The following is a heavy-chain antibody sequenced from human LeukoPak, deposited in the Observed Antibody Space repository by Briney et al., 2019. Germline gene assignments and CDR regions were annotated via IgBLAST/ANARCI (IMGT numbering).Heavy chain of an antibody. CDR1: LGSFSDYY. CDR3: ARVLRPFTIFGVVFKSIDYFDY. D-gene: IGHD3-3*01. V-gene: IGHV4-34*01. Sequence: SETLSLTCAVYLGSFSDYYWSWLRQPPGKGLEWIGEINHSGSTNYNPSLKSRVTISVDTSKDQFSLKLSSVTAADTAVYYCARVLRPFTIFGVVFKSIDYFDYWGQGTLVTVSS. J-gene: IGHJ4*02. CDR2: INHSGST.